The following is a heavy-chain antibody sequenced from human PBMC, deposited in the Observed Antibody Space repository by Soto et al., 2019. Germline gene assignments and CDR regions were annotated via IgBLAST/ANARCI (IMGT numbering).Heavy chain of an antibody. CDR1: GFTFNTYS. CDR3: VRAPPYLYLYAAFDI. J-gene: IGHJ3*02. Sequence: GSLRLSCAASGFTFNTYSMNWVRQAPGKGLEWVSCISGSSNYIYYADSVKGRFTISRDNAKNSLYLQLNSLRAEDTAVYYCVRAPPYLYLYAAFDIWGQGTMVTVSS. D-gene: IGHD3-16*01. CDR2: ISGSSNYI. V-gene: IGHV3-21*01.